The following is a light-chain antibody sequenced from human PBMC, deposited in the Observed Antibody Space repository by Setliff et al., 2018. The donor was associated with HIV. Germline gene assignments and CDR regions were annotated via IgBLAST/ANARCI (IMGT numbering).Light chain of an antibody. CDR3: CSYAGSYTFHV. CDR2: NVN. V-gene: IGLV2-14*03. CDR1: SSDIGGYNY. Sequence: QSVLTQPASVSGSPGQAITISCTGTSSDIGGYNYVSWYQQHPGKAPTLLIYNVNNRPSGVSNRFSGSKSGNTASLSISELRAEDETDYYCCSYAGSYTFHVFGTGTKVTVL. J-gene: IGLJ1*01.